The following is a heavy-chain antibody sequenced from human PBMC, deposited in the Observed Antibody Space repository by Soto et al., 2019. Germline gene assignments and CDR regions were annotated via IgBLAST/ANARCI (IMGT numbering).Heavy chain of an antibody. V-gene: IGHV1-69*13. Sequence: SVKVSCKASGGTFSSYAISWVRQAPGQGLEWMGGIIPIFGTANYAQKFQGRVTITADESTSTAYMELSSLRSEDTAVYYCARARAYDSSGYYYPFDYWGQGTLVTVSS. J-gene: IGHJ4*02. CDR2: IIPIFGTA. CDR1: GGTFSSYA. CDR3: ARARAYDSSGYYYPFDY. D-gene: IGHD3-22*01.